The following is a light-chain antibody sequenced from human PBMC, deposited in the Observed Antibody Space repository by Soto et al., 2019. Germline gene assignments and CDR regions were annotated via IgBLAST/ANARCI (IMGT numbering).Light chain of an antibody. CDR3: QEYSKWPLFT. Sequence: EIVVTQSPGILSVSPGERATLSCRASQSVSRNLAWYQQKPGQAPTLLIYGASTRATGIPARFTGSGSGTEFTLTISSLQSEDFAVYYCQEYSKWPLFTFGPGKKVDIK. CDR1: QSVSRN. J-gene: IGKJ3*01. V-gene: IGKV3-15*01. CDR2: GAS.